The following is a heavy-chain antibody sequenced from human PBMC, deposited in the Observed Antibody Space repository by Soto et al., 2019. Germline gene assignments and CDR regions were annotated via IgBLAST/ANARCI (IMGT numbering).Heavy chain of an antibody. Sequence: ASVKVSCKSSGYAFTIYFISCLRQAPGQWVEWVGWIISYNGNTNYAQKLQGRVTMTTDTSTSTAYMELRSLRSDDTAVYYCARDGQIMITFGGVITPSSAFDIWGQGTMVTVSS. CDR3: ARDGQIMITFGGVITPSSAFDI. CDR2: IISYNGNT. D-gene: IGHD3-16*02. CDR1: GYAFTIYF. J-gene: IGHJ3*02. V-gene: IGHV1-18*04.